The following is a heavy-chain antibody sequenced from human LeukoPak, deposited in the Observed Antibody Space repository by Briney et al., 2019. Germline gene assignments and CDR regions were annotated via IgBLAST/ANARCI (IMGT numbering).Heavy chain of an antibody. Sequence: GGSLRLSCAASGFTFTRYWMNWVRQAPGKGLEWVANIKQDGSAQNYVDSVKGRFTISRDNAGNSVYLQMNSLRAEDTAVYYCARRSPTTHDAFDIWGQGTMVTVSS. CDR2: IKQDGSAQ. CDR3: ARRSPTTHDAFDI. V-gene: IGHV3-7*01. CDR1: GFTFTRYW. D-gene: IGHD1-1*01. J-gene: IGHJ3*02.